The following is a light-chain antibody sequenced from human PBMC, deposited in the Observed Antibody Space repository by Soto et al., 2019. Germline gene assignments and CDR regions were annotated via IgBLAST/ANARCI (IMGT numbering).Light chain of an antibody. J-gene: IGKJ4*01. CDR3: QQYNNWPLT. CDR2: KAS. Sequence: IQMTQSPSTLSGSVGDRVTITCRASQTISSWLAWYQQKPGKAPKLLIYKASTLKSGVPSRFSGSGSGTEFTLTISSLQSEDFAVYYCQQYNNWPLTFGGGTKVDIK. V-gene: IGKV1-5*03. CDR1: QTISSW.